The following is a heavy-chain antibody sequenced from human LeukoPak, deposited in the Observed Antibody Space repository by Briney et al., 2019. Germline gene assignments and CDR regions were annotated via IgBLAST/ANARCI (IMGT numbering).Heavy chain of an antibody. Sequence: PGGSLRLSCAASGFTFDDYAMHWVRQAPGKGVEGGAVISYDGSNKYYAGSVKGRFTISRDNSKNTLYLQMNSLRAEDTAVYYCARAGIAVAGKSRDWGQGTLVTVSS. J-gene: IGHJ4*02. CDR1: GFTFDDYA. CDR3: ARAGIAVAGKSRD. CDR2: ISYDGSNK. V-gene: IGHV3-30*04. D-gene: IGHD6-19*01.